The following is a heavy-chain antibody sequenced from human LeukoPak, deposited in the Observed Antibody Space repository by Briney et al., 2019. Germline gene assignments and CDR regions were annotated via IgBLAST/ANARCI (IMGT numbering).Heavy chain of an antibody. D-gene: IGHD6-13*01. CDR2: IIPIFGTA. CDR1: GGTFSSYA. CDR3: ATAPPAAGYDAFDI. Sequence: SVKVSCKASGGTFSSYAISWVRQAPGQGLEWMGGIIPIFGTANYAQKFQGRVTITADESTSTAYMELSSLRSEDTAVYYCATAPPAAGYDAFDIWGQGTMVTVSS. J-gene: IGHJ3*02. V-gene: IGHV1-69*13.